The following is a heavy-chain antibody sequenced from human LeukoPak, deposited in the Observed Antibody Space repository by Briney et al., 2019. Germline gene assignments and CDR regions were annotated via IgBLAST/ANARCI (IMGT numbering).Heavy chain of an antibody. CDR3: ATLDAFDI. CDR1: GFTFSSYS. CDR2: ISSSSSYI. J-gene: IGHJ3*02. V-gene: IGHV3-21*04. Sequence: PGGSLRLSCAASGFTFSSYSMNWVRQAPGKGLEWVSSISSSSSYIYYADSVKGRFTISRDNSKNTLYLQMNSLRAEDTAVYYCATLDAFDIWGQGTMVTVSS.